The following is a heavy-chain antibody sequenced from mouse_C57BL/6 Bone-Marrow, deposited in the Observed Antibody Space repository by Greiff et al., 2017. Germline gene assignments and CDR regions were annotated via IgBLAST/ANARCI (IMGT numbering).Heavy chain of an antibody. CDR2: IYPRSGNT. J-gene: IGHJ3*01. D-gene: IGHD1-1*01. CDR1: GYTFTSYG. Sequence: QVQLQQSGAELARPGASVKLSCKASGYTFTSYGISWVKQRTGQGLEWIGEIYPRSGNTYYNEKFKGKATLTADKSSSTAYMELRSLTSEDSAVYFCARYYYGSKERFAYGGQGTLVTVSA. CDR3: ARYYYGSKERFAY. V-gene: IGHV1-81*01.